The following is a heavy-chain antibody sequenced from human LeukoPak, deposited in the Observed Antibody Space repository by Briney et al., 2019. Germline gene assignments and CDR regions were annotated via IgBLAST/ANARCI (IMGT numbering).Heavy chain of an antibody. J-gene: IGHJ4*02. D-gene: IGHD2-15*01. CDR3: AGGYCSGGSCYDYFDY. V-gene: IGHV3-21*01. CDR2: ISSSSAYI. Sequence: WGSLSLSCAASGFSFSTYRMNWVRQAPGKGLEWVSSISSSSAYIYHAGSVKGRFTISRDNAKNSLYLQMNSLRAEDTAVYYCAGGYCSGGSCYDYFDYWGQRNLFAVSS. CDR1: GFSFSTYR.